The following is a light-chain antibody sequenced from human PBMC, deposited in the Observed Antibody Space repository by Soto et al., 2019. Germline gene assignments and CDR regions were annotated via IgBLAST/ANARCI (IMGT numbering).Light chain of an antibody. CDR2: EDA. CDR1: DLGGRY. CDR3: QSWDSDAALV. Sequence: SYELTQPPSVSVSPGQIATITCSGDDLGGRYAYWYQQKSGQSPVLVIYEDAKRPSGIPERFSGSNSGNTATLTISGTQTVDEADYYCQSWDSDAALVFGTGTKVTV. J-gene: IGLJ1*01. V-gene: IGLV3-1*01.